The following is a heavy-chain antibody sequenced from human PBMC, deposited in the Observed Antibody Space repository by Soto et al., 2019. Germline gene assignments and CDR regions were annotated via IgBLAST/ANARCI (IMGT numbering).Heavy chain of an antibody. CDR2: ISNDGGNK. CDR3: AKDPLVRGVIILDY. J-gene: IGHJ4*02. CDR1: GFTFSTYG. Sequence: QVQLVESGGGVVQPGKSLRLSCAASGFTFSTYGMHWVRQAPGKGLEWLAAISNDGGNKYYADSVKGRFTISTDNSKNTVYLEMNNLRIEDTAVYYCAKDPLVRGVIILDYWGQGTLVTVSS. V-gene: IGHV3-30*18. D-gene: IGHD3-10*01.